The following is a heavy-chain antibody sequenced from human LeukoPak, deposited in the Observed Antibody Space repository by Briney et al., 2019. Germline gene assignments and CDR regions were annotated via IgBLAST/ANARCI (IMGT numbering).Heavy chain of an antibody. J-gene: IGHJ4*02. V-gene: IGHV3-7*04. CDR3: ARGQYQLL. D-gene: IGHD2-2*01. CDR1: GFIFSSYW. Sequence: GGSLRLSCAASGFIFSSYWMSWVRQAPGKGLEWVAKVNPDGNEKHYVDSVRGRFTISKDNPKNSVYLQMDSLKAEDTAVYYCARGQYQLLWGKGALIIVSS. CDR2: VNPDGNEK.